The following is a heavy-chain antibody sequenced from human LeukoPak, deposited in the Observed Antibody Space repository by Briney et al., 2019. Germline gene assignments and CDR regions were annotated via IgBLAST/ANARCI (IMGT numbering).Heavy chain of an antibody. Sequence: PGGSLRLSCVVSGLKFSDAWVTWVRQAPGKGLEWVGRIKRGGTTDYAAPVKGRFTISRDDSKNTLYLQMNSLKTEDTAVYYCTTADPNYYDSSGYYYSYYYFDYWGQGTLVTVSS. V-gene: IGHV3-15*01. CDR1: GLKFSDAW. CDR3: TTADPNYYDSSGYYYSYYYFDY. J-gene: IGHJ4*02. CDR2: IKRGGTT. D-gene: IGHD3-22*01.